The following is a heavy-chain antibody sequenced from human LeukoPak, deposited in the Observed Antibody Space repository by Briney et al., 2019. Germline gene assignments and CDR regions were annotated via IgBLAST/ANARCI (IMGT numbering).Heavy chain of an antibody. D-gene: IGHD3-9*01. CDR1: GFTFSSYG. V-gene: IGHV3-30*18. Sequence: SGGSLRLSCAASGFTFSSYGMHWVRQAPGKGLEWVAVISYDGSNKYYAGSVKGRFTISRDNSKNTLYLQMNSLRAEDTAVYYCVKVEGDILTGYYNDYFDYWGQGTLVTVSS. CDR2: ISYDGSNK. J-gene: IGHJ4*02. CDR3: VKVEGDILTGYYNDYFDY.